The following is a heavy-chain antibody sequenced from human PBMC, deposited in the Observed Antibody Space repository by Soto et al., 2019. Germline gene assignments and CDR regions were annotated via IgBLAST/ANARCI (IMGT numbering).Heavy chain of an antibody. Sequence: EVQLVEAGGGLIQAGGSLRLSCVASVGNYEMNWVRQAPGQGLEWLALITHDGGVTHYADSVKGGFTISRDNAKNTLYLQMNSLIDDVTSIYYCARGCVDGTRFDSWGQGALVTVSS. V-gene: IGHV3-48*03. CDR3: ARGCVDGTRFDS. D-gene: IGHD5-12*01. CDR1: VGNYE. CDR2: ITHDGGVT. J-gene: IGHJ4*02.